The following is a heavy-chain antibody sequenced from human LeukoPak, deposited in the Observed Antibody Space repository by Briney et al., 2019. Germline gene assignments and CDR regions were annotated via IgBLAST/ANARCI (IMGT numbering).Heavy chain of an antibody. V-gene: IGHV3-66*01. J-gene: IGHJ4*02. CDR2: IYSGGST. CDR3: ARDFMATITDY. Sequence: GGSLRLSCAASGFTVSDNYMSWVRQAPGKGLEWVSVIYSGGSTYYADSVKGRFTVSRDNSKNTLYLQMNSLRAEDTAVYYCARDFMATITDYWGQGTLVTVSS. CDR1: GFTVSDNY. D-gene: IGHD5-24*01.